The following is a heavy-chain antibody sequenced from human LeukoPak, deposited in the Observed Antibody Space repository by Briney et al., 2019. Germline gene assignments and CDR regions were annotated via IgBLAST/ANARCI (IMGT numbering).Heavy chain of an antibody. CDR3: ARPNYYDSSGYSSPPGY. CDR2: IYPGDSDT. J-gene: IGHJ4*02. Sequence: GESLKISCKGSGYSFTGYWIGWVRQMPGKGLEWMGIIYPGDSDTRYSPSFQGQVTISADKSISTAYLQWSSLKASDTAMYYCARPNYYDSSGYSSPPGYWGQGTLVTVSS. CDR1: GYSFTGYW. V-gene: IGHV5-51*01. D-gene: IGHD3-22*01.